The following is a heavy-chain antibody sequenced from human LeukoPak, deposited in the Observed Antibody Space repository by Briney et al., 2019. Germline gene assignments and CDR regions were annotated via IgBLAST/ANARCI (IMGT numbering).Heavy chain of an antibody. Sequence: GSLRLSFAASGFTFSSYSMNWVRQAPGKGLEWVSSISSSSSYIYYADSVKGRFTISRDNAKNSLYLQMNSLRAEDTAVYYCARDAQVGAAIDYWGQGTLVTVSS. J-gene: IGHJ4*02. CDR2: ISSSSSYI. CDR3: ARDAQVGAAIDY. V-gene: IGHV3-21*01. D-gene: IGHD1-26*01. CDR1: GFTFSSYS.